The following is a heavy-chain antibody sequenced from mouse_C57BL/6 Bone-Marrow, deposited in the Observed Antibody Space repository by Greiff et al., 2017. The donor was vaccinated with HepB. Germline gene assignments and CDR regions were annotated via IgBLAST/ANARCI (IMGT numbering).Heavy chain of an antibody. J-gene: IGHJ4*01. V-gene: IGHV5-12*01. CDR1: GFTFSDYY. Sequence: EVKRVESGGGLVQPGGSLKLSCAASGFTFSDYYMYWVRQTPEKRLEWVAYISNGGGSTYYPDTVKGRFTISRDNAKNTLYPQMSRLKSEDTAMYYCARVSSLYAMDYWGQGTSVTVSS. D-gene: IGHD1-1*01. CDR3: ARVSSLYAMDY. CDR2: ISNGGGST.